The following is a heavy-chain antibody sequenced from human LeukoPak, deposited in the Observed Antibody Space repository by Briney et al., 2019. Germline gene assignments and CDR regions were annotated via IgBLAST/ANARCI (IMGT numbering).Heavy chain of an antibody. J-gene: IGHJ4*02. V-gene: IGHV4-59*01. CDR1: GGSISSYY. D-gene: IGHD3-22*01. CDR2: IYYSGST. CDR3: AGGYDSSGYYSV. Sequence: SETLSLTCTVSGGSISSYYWSWIRQPPGKGLEWIGYIYYSGSTNYNPSLKSRVTISVDTSKNQFSLKLSSVTAADTAVYYCAGGYDSSGYYSVWGQGTLVTVSS.